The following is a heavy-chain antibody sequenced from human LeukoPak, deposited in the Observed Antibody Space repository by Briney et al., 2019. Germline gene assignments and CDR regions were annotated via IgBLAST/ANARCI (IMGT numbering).Heavy chain of an antibody. V-gene: IGHV4-59*01. J-gene: IGHJ3*02. CDR1: GGSISSYY. CDR3: ARTRNPDAFDI. CDR2: IYHSGTT. D-gene: IGHD1-14*01. Sequence: SETLSLTCTVSGGSISSYYWSWIRQPPGKGLEWIGYIYHSGTTNYNPSLKSRVTISVDTSKNQFSLKLSSVTAADTAVYYCARTRNPDAFDIWGQGTMVTVSS.